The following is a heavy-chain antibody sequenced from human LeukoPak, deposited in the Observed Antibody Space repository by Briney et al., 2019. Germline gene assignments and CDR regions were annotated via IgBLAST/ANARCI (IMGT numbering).Heavy chain of an antibody. D-gene: IGHD3-22*01. Sequence: GGSLRLSCAASGFTFDDYAMHWVRQAPGKGLEWVSGISWNSGSIGYADSVKGRFTISRDNAKNSLYLQMNSLRAEDTAVYYCARTVPNYYDSSGYYHDYWGQGTLVTVSS. CDR3: ARTVPNYYDSSGYYHDY. J-gene: IGHJ4*02. V-gene: IGHV3-9*01. CDR2: ISWNSGSI. CDR1: GFTFDDYA.